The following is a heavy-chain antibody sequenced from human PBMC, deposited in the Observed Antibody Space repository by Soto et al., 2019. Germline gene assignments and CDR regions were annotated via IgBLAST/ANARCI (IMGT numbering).Heavy chain of an antibody. J-gene: IGHJ4*02. CDR1: GFDFSTHG. D-gene: IGHD1-26*01. V-gene: IGHV3-33*01. CDR3: ARAVGPFDY. CDR2: IWYDGSNK. Sequence: PGGSLRLSCAASGFDFSTHGMHWVRQAPGKGPEWVAVIWYDGSNKYYADSVRGRFIISRDNSKSTLFLQLNSLRTEDTAVYYCARAVGPFDYWGQGSLVTVSS.